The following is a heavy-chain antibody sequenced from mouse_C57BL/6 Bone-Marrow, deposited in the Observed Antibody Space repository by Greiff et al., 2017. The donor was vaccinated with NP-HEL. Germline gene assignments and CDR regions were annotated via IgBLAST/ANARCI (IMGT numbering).Heavy chain of an antibody. Sequence: EVQLQESGGGLVKPGGSLKLSCAASGFTFSDYGMHWVRQAPEKGLEWVAYISSGSSTIYYADTVKGRFTISRDNAKNTLFLQMTSLRSEDTAMYYCARRLRYTMDYWGQGTSVTVSS. V-gene: IGHV5-17*01. D-gene: IGHD1-1*01. CDR3: ARRLRYTMDY. CDR2: ISSGSSTI. J-gene: IGHJ4*01. CDR1: GFTFSDYG.